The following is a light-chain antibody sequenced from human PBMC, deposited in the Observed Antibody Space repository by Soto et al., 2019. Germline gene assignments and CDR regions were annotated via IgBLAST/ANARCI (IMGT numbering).Light chain of an antibody. CDR2: WPS. J-gene: IGKJ3*01. CDR3: QPYYTSPIS. V-gene: IGKV4-1*01. Sequence: DIVMTQSPDSLAVSLGQRATINCKSSQSVLYSTNNENYLAWYQQKPGQPPKLLIYWPSTRESGVPDRFSGCRSSTDSTLTISSMQAEDVADYYCQPYYTSPISFGPGTKVFI. CDR1: QSVLYSTNNENY.